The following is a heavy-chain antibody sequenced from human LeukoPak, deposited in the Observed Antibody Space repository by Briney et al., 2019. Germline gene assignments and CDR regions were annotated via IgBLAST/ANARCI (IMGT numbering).Heavy chain of an antibody. Sequence: PSETLSLTCTVSGGSISSGGYYWSWIRQHPGKGPEWTGYIYYSGSTYYNPSLKSRVTISVDTSKNQFSLKLSSVTAADTAVYYCARDVVPVDGDYYYYGMDVWGQGTTVTVSS. CDR2: IYYSGST. V-gene: IGHV4-31*03. CDR1: GGSISSGGYY. CDR3: ARDVVPVDGDYYYYGMDV. D-gene: IGHD2-2*01. J-gene: IGHJ6*02.